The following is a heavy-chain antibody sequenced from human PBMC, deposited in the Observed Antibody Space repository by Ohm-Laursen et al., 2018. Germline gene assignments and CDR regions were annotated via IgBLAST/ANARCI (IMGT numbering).Heavy chain of an antibody. CDR1: GEPISGYY. Sequence: SDTLSLTCTVSGEPISGYYWNWIRLPAGKGLEWIGRIYSSGNTIYNPSLKSRVTMSVDTSKNRFSLKLNSVTAADTAVYYCARDGSGWYSHWGQETLVTVSS. CDR2: IYSSGNT. J-gene: IGHJ4*02. V-gene: IGHV4-4*07. D-gene: IGHD6-19*01. CDR3: ARDGSGWYSH.